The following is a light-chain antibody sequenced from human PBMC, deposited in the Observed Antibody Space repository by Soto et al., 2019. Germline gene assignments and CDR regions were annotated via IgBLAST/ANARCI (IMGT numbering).Light chain of an antibody. CDR1: QSVLYSSNNKNY. V-gene: IGKV4-1*01. Sequence: IVMTQSPDSLAVSLGERATINCKSSQSVLYSSNNKNYLAWYQQKPGQPPKLLIYWASTRESGVPDRFSGSGSGTDFTLTISSLQAEDVAVYYCQQYYSTSLNFGGGTKVDIK. CDR3: QQYYSTSLN. J-gene: IGKJ4*01. CDR2: WAS.